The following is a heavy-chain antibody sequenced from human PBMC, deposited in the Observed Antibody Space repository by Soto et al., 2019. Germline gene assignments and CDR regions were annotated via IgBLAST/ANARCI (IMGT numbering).Heavy chain of an antibody. CDR2: IYYSGST. CDR3: ARGRTRFLEWLSWFDP. CDR1: GGSMRSGGYY. Sequence: SCAVCGGSMRSGGYYGSWIRQHPGKGLEWIGYIYYSGSTYYNPSLKSRVTISVDTSKNQFSLKLSSVTAADTAVYYCARGRTRFLEWLSWFDPWGQGTLLTVYS. V-gene: IGHV4-31*11. D-gene: IGHD3-3*01. J-gene: IGHJ5*02.